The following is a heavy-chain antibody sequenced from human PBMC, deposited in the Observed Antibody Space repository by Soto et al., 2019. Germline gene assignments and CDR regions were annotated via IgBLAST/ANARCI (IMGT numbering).Heavy chain of an antibody. D-gene: IGHD3-9*01. Sequence: RLSCAASGFTFSSYWMSWVRQAPGKGLEWVANIKQDGSEKYYVDSVKGRFTISRDNAKNSLYLQMNSLRAEDTAVYYCARGSVLRYFDWSATKHHFDYWGQGTLVTVSS. CDR1: GFTFSSYW. CDR3: ARGSVLRYFDWSATKHHFDY. V-gene: IGHV3-7*03. J-gene: IGHJ4*02. CDR2: IKQDGSEK.